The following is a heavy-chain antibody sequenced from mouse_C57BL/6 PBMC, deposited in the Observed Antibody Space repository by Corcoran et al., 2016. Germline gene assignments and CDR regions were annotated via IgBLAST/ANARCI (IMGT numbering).Heavy chain of an antibody. Sequence: QVQLQQSGAELVKPGASVKISCKASGYAFSSYWMNWVKQRPGKGLEWIGQIYPGDGDTNYNGKFKGKATLTADKSSSTAYMQLSSLTSEDSAVYFCARRGGNYYGSSPYAMDYWGQGTSVTVSS. D-gene: IGHD1-1*01. CDR2: IYPGDGDT. V-gene: IGHV1-80*01. CDR3: ARRGGNYYGSSPYAMDY. CDR1: GYAFSSYW. J-gene: IGHJ4*01.